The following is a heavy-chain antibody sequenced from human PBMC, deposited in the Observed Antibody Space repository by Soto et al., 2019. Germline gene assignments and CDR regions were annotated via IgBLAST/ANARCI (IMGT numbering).Heavy chain of an antibody. CDR2: IFYSGST. CDR3: ARRVYFDY. V-gene: IGHV4-59*08. Sequence: PSETLSLTCTVSGGSISPYYWSWIRQPPGKALEWIGFIFYSGSTNYNPSLKSRATISLDTSKKQFSLKLSSVTAADTAVYYCARRVYFDYWGQGTLVTVSS. CDR1: GGSISPYY. J-gene: IGHJ4*02.